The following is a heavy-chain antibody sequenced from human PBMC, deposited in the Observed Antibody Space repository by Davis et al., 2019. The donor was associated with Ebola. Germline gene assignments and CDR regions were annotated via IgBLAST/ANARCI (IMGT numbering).Heavy chain of an antibody. Sequence: SVKVSCKASGYTFTSYGISWVRQAPGQGLEWMGWIIPIFRTANYAQKFRGRVTITADESTNTAYMELSSLRSEDTAIYYCARDLGYGSYFLFYWGQGTLVTVSS. D-gene: IGHD1-26*01. CDR1: GYTFTSYG. V-gene: IGHV1-69*13. J-gene: IGHJ4*02. CDR2: IIPIFRTA. CDR3: ARDLGYGSYFLFY.